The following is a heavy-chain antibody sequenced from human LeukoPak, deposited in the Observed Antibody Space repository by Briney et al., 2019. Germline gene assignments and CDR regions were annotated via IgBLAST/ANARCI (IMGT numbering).Heavy chain of an antibody. CDR2: ISDSGRTT. V-gene: IGHV3-48*03. CDR3: ASWAGNTQSDSWSGPFDY. CDR1: GLTFSNFK. Sequence: PGGSLRLSRAVSGLTFSNFKMNWVRQAPGKGLEWVSYISDSGRTTFYADSVKGRFTISRDNAKNSLYLQMSSLRVEDTAVYYCASWAGNTQSDSWSGPFDYWGQGTLVTVSS. J-gene: IGHJ4*02. D-gene: IGHD3-3*01.